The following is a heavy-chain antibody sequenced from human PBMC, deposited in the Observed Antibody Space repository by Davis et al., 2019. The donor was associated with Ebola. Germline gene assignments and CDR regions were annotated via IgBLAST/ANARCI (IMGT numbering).Heavy chain of an antibody. CDR1: GFIFSSYT. CDR2: ISYHGSNK. CDR3: ARGPSTGNSFSY. Sequence: GESLKISCAASGFIFSSYTMNWVRQAPGKGLEWVAVISYHGSNKYYADSVKGRFTISRDNSKNTRYLQMNSLRAEDTAVYYCARGPSTGNSFSYWGQGTLVTVSS. J-gene: IGHJ4*02. D-gene: IGHD6-13*01. V-gene: IGHV3-30-3*01.